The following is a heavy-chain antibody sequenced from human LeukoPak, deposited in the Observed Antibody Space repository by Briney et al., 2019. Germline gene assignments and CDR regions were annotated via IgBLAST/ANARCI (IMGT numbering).Heavy chain of an antibody. Sequence: SETLSLTCSVSGYSIRSGYQWGWIRQAPGKGLEWIGSINYSGRTYDNPSLKSRVTISIDTSKNQIFLKLRSTTAADTAVYYCASLAAAGNWFDPWGQGTLVTVSS. D-gene: IGHD6-13*01. V-gene: IGHV4-38-2*01. J-gene: IGHJ5*02. CDR2: INYSGRT. CDR3: ASLAAAGNWFDP. CDR1: GYSIRSGYQ.